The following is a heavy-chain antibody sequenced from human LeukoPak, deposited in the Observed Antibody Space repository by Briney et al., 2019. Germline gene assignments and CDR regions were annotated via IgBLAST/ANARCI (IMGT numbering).Heavy chain of an antibody. CDR3: ATQGSYGRDY. CDR2: IYYSGST. D-gene: IGHD5-18*01. CDR1: GGSISSSSYY. J-gene: IGHJ4*02. V-gene: IGHV4-39*01. Sequence: SETLSLTCTVSGGSISSSSYYWGWIRQPPGKGLEWIGSIYYSGSTYYTPSLKSRVTISVDTSKNQFSLKLSSVTAADTAVYYCATQGSYGRDYWGQGTLVTVSS.